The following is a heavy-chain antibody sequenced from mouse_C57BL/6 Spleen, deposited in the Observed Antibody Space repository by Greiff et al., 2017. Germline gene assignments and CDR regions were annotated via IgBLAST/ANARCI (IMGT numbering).Heavy chain of an antibody. J-gene: IGHJ1*03. V-gene: IGHV5-6*01. Sequence: EVQLVESGGDLVKPGGSLKLSCAASGFTFSSYGMSWVRQTPDKRLAWVATISSGGSYTYYPDSVKGRFTISRDNAKNTLYLQMSSLKSEDTAMYYCARQDLGYGSKYFDVWGTGTTVTVSS. CDR2: ISSGGSYT. CDR1: GFTFSSYG. CDR3: ARQDLGYGSKYFDV. D-gene: IGHD1-1*01.